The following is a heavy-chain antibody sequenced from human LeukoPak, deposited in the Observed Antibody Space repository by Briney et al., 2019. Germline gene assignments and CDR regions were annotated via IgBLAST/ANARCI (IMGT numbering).Heavy chain of an antibody. D-gene: IGHD6-13*01. CDR3: ARVGPVIGAAGSVYYYYCGMDV. CDR1: GFTFSSYA. V-gene: IGHV3-30-3*01. CDR2: ISYDGSNK. J-gene: IGHJ6*02. Sequence: PGRSLRLSCAASGFTFSSYAMHWVRQAPGKGLEWVAVISYDGSNKYYADSVKGRFTISRDNSKNTLYLQMNSLRAEDTAVYYCARVGPVIGAAGSVYYYYCGMDVWGQGTTVTVSS.